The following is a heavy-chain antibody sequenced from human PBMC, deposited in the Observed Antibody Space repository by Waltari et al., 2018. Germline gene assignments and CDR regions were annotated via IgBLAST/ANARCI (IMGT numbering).Heavy chain of an antibody. CDR1: GFSFRSSS. V-gene: IGHV3-21*02. CDR3: ARDPGSGRFFDY. J-gene: IGHJ4*02. CDR2: ISSTSSYI. Sequence: EVQLVESGGGLVKPGGALSLSCSAFGFSFRSSSLGWVRQAPGKGMEWISTISSTSSYIFDTDSLRGRFAISRDNARDLLYLQMNSLRAEDTAVYYCARDPGSGRFFDYWGQGILVTVSS. D-gene: IGHD1-26*01.